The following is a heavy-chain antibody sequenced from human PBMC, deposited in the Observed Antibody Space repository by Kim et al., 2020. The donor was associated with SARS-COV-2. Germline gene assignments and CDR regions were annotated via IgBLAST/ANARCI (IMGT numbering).Heavy chain of an antibody. CDR2: VYVTGST. Sequence: SETLSLTCSVSGGSFSSGSYYWNWIRQPAGKGLEWIGRVYVTGSTNYNPSFNRRVTISIDTSKNHLSLSLTSVTAADTAVYYCARDRTTSGYGYPYYYAMYVWGQGTTVTVSS. V-gene: IGHV4-61*02. J-gene: IGHJ6*02. D-gene: IGHD5-18*01. CDR3: ARDRTTSGYGYPYYYAMYV. CDR1: GGSFSSGSYY.